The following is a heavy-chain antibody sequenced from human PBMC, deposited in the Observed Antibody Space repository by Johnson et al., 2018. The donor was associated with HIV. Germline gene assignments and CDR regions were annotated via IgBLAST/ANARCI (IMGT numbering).Heavy chain of an antibody. V-gene: IGHV3-30*02. Sequence: QVHLVESGGGVVQPGRSLRLSCAASGFTFSSYGMHWVRQAPGKGLEWVAFIRYDGSNEYYADSMKGRFTISRDNSKNTLYLQMDSLRAEDMAIYYCARGYCSGGICYPNDAFDIWGRGTLVTVSS. CDR3: ARGYCSGGICYPNDAFDI. J-gene: IGHJ3*02. CDR2: IRYDGSNE. D-gene: IGHD2-15*01. CDR1: GFTFSSYG.